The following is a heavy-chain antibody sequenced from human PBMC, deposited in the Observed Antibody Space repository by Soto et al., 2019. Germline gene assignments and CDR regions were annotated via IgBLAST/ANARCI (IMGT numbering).Heavy chain of an antibody. D-gene: IGHD5-12*01. Sequence: SETLSLTCTVSGASISSGRSYWSWIRQHPGKGLEWIGYMFYSGSTYYHPSLKSRVNISADTSKNQFSLRLTSVTPADTAVYYCARDNGYGHFDYWGQGTLVTVSS. V-gene: IGHV4-31*03. CDR2: MFYSGST. CDR3: ARDNGYGHFDY. J-gene: IGHJ4*02. CDR1: GASISSGRSY.